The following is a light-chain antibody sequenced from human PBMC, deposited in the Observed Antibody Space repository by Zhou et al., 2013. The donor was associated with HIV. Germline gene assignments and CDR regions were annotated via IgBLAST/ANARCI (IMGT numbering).Light chain of an antibody. CDR3: QQYDSLVLT. J-gene: IGKJ3*01. CDR2: KAS. CDR1: QTISNS. V-gene: IGKV1-5*03. Sequence: DIQMTQSPSSLSASVGDRVTITCRASQTISNSLSWYQQKPGKAPKLLIYKASNLESGVPSRFSGSGSGTDFTLTISSLQPDDFATYYCQQYDSLVLTFGPGTKVDIK.